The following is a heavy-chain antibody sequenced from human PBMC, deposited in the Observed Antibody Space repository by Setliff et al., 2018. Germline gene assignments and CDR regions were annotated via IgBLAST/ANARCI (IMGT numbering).Heavy chain of an antibody. V-gene: IGHV4-34*01. CDR1: GGSFSGYY. CDR3: ARTPYSSSSGGFDS. CDR2: INHSGST. D-gene: IGHD6-6*01. Sequence: SETLSLTCAVYGGSFSGYYWSWIRQPPGKGLEWIGEINHSGSTNNNPSLKSRVTISVDTSKNQFSLKVNSVTAADTAVYYCARTPYSSSSGGFDSWGQGILVTVSS. J-gene: IGHJ4*02.